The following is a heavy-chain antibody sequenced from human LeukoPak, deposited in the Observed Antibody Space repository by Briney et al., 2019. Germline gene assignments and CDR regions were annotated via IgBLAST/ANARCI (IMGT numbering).Heavy chain of an antibody. D-gene: IGHD3-10*01. Sequence: ASVKVSCKASGYTFTSYAIHWVRQVPGQRLEWMGWINAGNGNTKYSQKFQGRVTITRDTSASTAYMELSSLRSEDTAVYYCAREGTMVRGPTGFDYWGQGTLVSVSS. CDR1: GYTFTSYA. CDR2: INAGNGNT. V-gene: IGHV1-3*01. CDR3: AREGTMVRGPTGFDY. J-gene: IGHJ4*02.